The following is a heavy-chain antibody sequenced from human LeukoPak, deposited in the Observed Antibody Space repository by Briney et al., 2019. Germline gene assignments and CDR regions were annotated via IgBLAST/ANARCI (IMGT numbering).Heavy chain of an antibody. J-gene: IGHJ3*02. V-gene: IGHV1-2*02. CDR3: ARPSWGHDYGDYFGAFDI. D-gene: IGHD4-17*01. CDR1: GYTFTGYY. CDR2: INPNSGGT. Sequence: ASVKVSCKASGYTFTGYYMHWVRQAPGQGLEWMGWINPNSGGTNYAQKFQGRVTMTRDTSISTAYMELSRLRSDDTAVYYCARPSWGHDYGDYFGAFDIWGQGTMVTVSS.